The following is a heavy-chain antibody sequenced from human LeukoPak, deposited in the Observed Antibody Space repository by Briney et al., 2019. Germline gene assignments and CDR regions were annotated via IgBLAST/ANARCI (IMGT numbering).Heavy chain of an antibody. CDR3: ARRMAARAFDI. V-gene: IGHV3-21*01. Sequence: PGGSLRLSCASSGFIFSNYIMTWVRQAPGKGLEWVSSISSDTHYIYYADSVKGRFTISRDNTKKSLYLQMNNLRAEDTALYYCARRMAARAFDIWGQGTVVTVSS. J-gene: IGHJ3*02. CDR1: GFIFSNYI. D-gene: IGHD5-24*01. CDR2: ISSDTHYI.